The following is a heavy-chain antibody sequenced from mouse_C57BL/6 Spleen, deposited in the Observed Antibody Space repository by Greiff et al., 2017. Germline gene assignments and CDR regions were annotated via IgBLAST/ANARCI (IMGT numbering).Heavy chain of an antibody. V-gene: IGHV5-17*01. CDR2: ISSGSSTI. CDR1: GFTFSDYG. D-gene: IGHD2-1*01. J-gene: IGHJ1*03. Sequence: EVKLVESGGGLVKPGGSLKLSCAASGFTFSDYGMHWVRQAPEKGLEWVAYISSGSSTIYYADTVKGRFTIPRDNAKNTLFLQMTSLRSEDTAMYYCARAGIYDGNYGGYFDVWGTGTTVTVSS. CDR3: ARAGIYDGNYGGYFDV.